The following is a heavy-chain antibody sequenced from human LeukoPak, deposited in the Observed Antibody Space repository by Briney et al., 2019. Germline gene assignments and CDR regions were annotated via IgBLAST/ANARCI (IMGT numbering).Heavy chain of an antibody. J-gene: IGHJ4*02. D-gene: IGHD6-13*01. CDR2: IYSTGST. CDR1: GGSISSYY. V-gene: IGHV4-4*07. Sequence: PSETLSLTCTVSGGSISSYYWSWIRQPAGKGLEWIGRIYSTGSTNYNPSLKSRVTMSVDTSKNQFSLRLRSVTAADTAVYYCARQVASAGTAGFDFWGQGALVTVSS. CDR3: ARQVASAGTAGFDF.